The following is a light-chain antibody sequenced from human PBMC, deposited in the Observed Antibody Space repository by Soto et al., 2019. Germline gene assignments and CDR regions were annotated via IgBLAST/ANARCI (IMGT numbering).Light chain of an antibody. Sequence: DIQLTQSPSFLSASVGDRVTITCRASQGISSYLAWYQQKPGKAPKLLIYAASTLQSGVPSRFSGSGSGTEFTHTISSLQPEDFATYYCQQLNSYPLTFGGVTKVEIK. CDR1: QGISSY. CDR2: AAS. CDR3: QQLNSYPLT. V-gene: IGKV1-9*01. J-gene: IGKJ4*01.